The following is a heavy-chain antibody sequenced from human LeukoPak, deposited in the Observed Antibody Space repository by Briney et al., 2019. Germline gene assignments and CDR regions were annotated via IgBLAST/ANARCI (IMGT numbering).Heavy chain of an antibody. CDR2: VSYGGST. Sequence: SETLSLTCTVSGGSISSSSHCWGWIRQPPGKELEWIGIVSYGGSTHSSPSLKSRVTLAVDTSRNQFSLKLTSVTAADTAVYYCARHSGLGVVSPYSDYWGQGTLVTVSS. D-gene: IGHD3-16*01. CDR1: GGSISSSSHC. V-gene: IGHV4-39*01. J-gene: IGHJ4*02. CDR3: ARHSGLGVVSPYSDY.